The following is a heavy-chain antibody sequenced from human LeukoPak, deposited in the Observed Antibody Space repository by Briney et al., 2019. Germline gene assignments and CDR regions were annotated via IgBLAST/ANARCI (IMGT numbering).Heavy chain of an antibody. Sequence: ASVKVSCKASGGTFSSCAISWVRQAPGQGLEWMGGIIPIFGTANYAQKFQGRVTITADESTSTAYMELSSLRSEDTAVYYCAREGSAGTWYFDLWGRGTLVTVSS. CDR1: GGTFSSCA. V-gene: IGHV1-69*13. J-gene: IGHJ2*01. D-gene: IGHD6-13*01. CDR3: AREGSAGTWYFDL. CDR2: IIPIFGTA.